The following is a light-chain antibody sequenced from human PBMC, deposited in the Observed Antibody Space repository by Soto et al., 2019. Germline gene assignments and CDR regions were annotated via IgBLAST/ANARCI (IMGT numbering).Light chain of an antibody. CDR2: DVS. V-gene: IGLV2-14*01. CDR3: SSYTSSSTLV. Sequence: QSALTQPASVSGSPGQSITISCTGTSSDVGGYNYVSWYQQHPGKAPKLMIYDVSNRPSGVSNRFSGSKSGNTASLTISGVQGEDEADYYCSSYTSSSTLVFGTGTKVTVL. CDR1: SSDVGGYNY. J-gene: IGLJ1*01.